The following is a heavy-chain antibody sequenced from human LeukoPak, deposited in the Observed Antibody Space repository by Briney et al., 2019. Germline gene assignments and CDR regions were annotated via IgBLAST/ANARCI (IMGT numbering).Heavy chain of an antibody. CDR1: GYTFTGYY. Sequence: GASVKVSCKASGYTFTGYYMHWVRQAPGQGLEWMGWINPNSGGTNYAQKLQGRVTMTTDTSTSTAYMELRSLRSDDTAVYYCARVAVAVHFEVDYWGQGTLVTVSS. D-gene: IGHD6-19*01. CDR3: ARVAVAVHFEVDY. V-gene: IGHV1-2*02. J-gene: IGHJ4*02. CDR2: INPNSGGT.